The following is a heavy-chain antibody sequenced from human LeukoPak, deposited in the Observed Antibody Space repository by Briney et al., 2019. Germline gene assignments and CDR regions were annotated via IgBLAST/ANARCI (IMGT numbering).Heavy chain of an antibody. Sequence: PSQTLSLTCTVSGGSISSDNYYLSWIRQPAGKGLEWIGRIYTSGSTNYNPSLESRVTISVDTSKNRFSLKLSSVTAADTAVYYCARMIYSGSYFPDYWGQGTLVTVSS. CDR1: GGSISSDNYY. D-gene: IGHD1-26*01. CDR2: IYTSGST. J-gene: IGHJ4*02. CDR3: ARMIYSGSYFPDY. V-gene: IGHV4-61*02.